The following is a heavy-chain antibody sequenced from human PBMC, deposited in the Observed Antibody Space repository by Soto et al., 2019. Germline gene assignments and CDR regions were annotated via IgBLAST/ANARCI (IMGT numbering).Heavy chain of an antibody. CDR2: IIPIFRSA. Sequence: QVQLVQSGAEVKKPGSSVKVSCKASGGDFINYGISWVRQAPGQGLEWMGGIIPIFRSANYAQKFQGRVTIAADESTTTAYVELTTLTSEDTAVYYCARDRYYDGVGCHYASAYWGQGTLVTVSS. V-gene: IGHV1-69*01. CDR3: ARDRYYDGVGCHYASAY. CDR1: GGDFINYG. D-gene: IGHD3-22*01. J-gene: IGHJ4*02.